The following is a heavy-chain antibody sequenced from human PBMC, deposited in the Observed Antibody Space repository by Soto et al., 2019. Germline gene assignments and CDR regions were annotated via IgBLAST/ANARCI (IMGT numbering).Heavy chain of an antibody. D-gene: IGHD6-19*01. J-gene: IGHJ4*02. CDR3: ARRGPIAVAGGVDY. CDR1: GGSISSSSYY. CDR2: IYYSGST. V-gene: IGHV4-39*01. Sequence: SETLSLTCTVSGGSISSSSYYWGWIRQPPGKGLEWIGSIYYSGSTYYNPSLKSRVTISVDTSKNQFSLKLSSVTAADTAVYYCARRGPIAVAGGVDYWSQGTLVTVSS.